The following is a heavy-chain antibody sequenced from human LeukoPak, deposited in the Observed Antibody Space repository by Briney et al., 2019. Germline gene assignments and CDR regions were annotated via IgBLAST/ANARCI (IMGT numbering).Heavy chain of an antibody. CDR1: GGSISSYY. CDR3: ARGMPQGWVHWFDP. Sequence: PSETLSLTCTLSGGSISSYYWNWIRQPPGKGLEWIGYIYYSGNTKYNPSLESRVTISVDTSKNQFSLKLRSVTAADTAVYYCARGMPQGWVHWFDPWGQGTLVTVSS. D-gene: IGHD1-26*01. CDR2: IYYSGNT. V-gene: IGHV4-59*01. J-gene: IGHJ5*02.